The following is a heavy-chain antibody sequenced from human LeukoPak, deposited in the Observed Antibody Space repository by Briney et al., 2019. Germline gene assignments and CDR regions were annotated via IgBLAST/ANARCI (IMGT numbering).Heavy chain of an antibody. D-gene: IGHD4-17*01. J-gene: IGHJ4*02. CDR1: GFTVSSNY. CDR3: ARDRIGHTRPPYGDYVPSFDY. CDR2: VYSGGST. V-gene: IGHV3-53*04. Sequence: GGSLRLSCAASGFTVSSNYMSWVRQAPGKGLEWVSVVYSGGSTYYADSVKGRFTISRHNSKNTLYLQMNSLRAEDTAVYYCARDRIGHTRPPYGDYVPSFDYWGQGTLVTVSS.